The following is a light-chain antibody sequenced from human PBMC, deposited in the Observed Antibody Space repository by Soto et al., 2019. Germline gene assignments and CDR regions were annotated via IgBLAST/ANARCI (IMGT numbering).Light chain of an antibody. V-gene: IGKV3-20*01. CDR1: QSVSSSY. Sequence: EVVLTQSPGTLSLSPGERATLSCRASQSVSSSYLALYQQKPGQAPRRLIYGASSRATGIPDRFSGSGSGTDFTLTISRLEPEDFAVYYCQQYGSSPLTFGGGTKVHI. J-gene: IGKJ4*01. CDR3: QQYGSSPLT. CDR2: GAS.